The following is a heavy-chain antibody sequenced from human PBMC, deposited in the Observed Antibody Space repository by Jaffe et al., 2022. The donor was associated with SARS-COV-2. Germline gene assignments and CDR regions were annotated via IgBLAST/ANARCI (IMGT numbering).Heavy chain of an antibody. CDR2: ISYDGSNK. CDR3: AKVVIRNDYGDY. J-gene: IGHJ4*02. Sequence: QVQLVESGGGVVQPGRSLRLSCAASGFTFSSYGMHWVRQAPGKGLEWVAVISYDGSNKYYADSVKGRFTISRDNSKNTLYLQMNSLRAEDTAVYYCAKVVIRNDYGDYWGQGTLVTVSS. CDR1: GFTFSSYG. V-gene: IGHV3-30*18. D-gene: IGHD2-21*01.